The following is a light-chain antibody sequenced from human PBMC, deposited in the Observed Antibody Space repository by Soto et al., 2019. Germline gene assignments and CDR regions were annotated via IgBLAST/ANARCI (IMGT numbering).Light chain of an antibody. V-gene: IGLV2-18*02. J-gene: IGLJ1*01. CDR3: SSFTTSSTYV. CDR2: DVS. Sequence: QSELTQLPSVSGSPGQSVAISCTGTSSDVGSYNRVSWYQQPPGTAPKLMIYDVSNRPSGVPDRFSGSKSGNTASLTISGLQAEDEADYYCSSFTTSSTYVCGTGTKVTVL. CDR1: SSDVGSYNR.